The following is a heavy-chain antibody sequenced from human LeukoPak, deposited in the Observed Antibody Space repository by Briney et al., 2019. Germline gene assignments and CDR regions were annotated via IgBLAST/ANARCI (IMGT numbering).Heavy chain of an antibody. V-gene: IGHV3-23*01. CDR3: AKWGDYDILTGYYVPDY. Sequence: GGSLRLSCVASGFTFTSYAMSWVRQAPGKGLERVSAITGSDGSSYYADSVKGRFTISRDNSKNTLYLQVNSLRAEDTAAYYCAKWGDYDILTGYYVPDYWGQGTLVTVSS. CDR2: ITGSDGSS. D-gene: IGHD3-9*01. CDR1: GFTFTSYA. J-gene: IGHJ4*02.